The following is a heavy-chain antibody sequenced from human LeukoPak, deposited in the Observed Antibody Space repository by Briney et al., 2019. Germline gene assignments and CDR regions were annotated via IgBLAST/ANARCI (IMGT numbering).Heavy chain of an antibody. V-gene: IGHV4-31*03. CDR3: ASFPRPDTDAFDI. Sequence: SQTLSLTCTVSGGSISSGDYYWSWIRQHPGKGLEWIGYIYYSGSTYYNPSLKSRVTISVDTSKNQFSLKLSSVTAADTAVYYCASFPRPDTDAFDIWGQGTMVTVSS. CDR2: IYYSGST. J-gene: IGHJ3*02. D-gene: IGHD5-18*01. CDR1: GGSISSGDYY.